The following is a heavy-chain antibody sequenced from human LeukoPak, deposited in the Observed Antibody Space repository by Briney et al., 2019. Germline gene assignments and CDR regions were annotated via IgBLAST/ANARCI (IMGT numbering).Heavy chain of an antibody. J-gene: IGHJ6*03. D-gene: IGHD3-22*01. CDR1: GFIFSDYA. V-gene: IGHV3-20*04. CDR3: ARQFKNLRNYYNGSGNNPTYYYNLDV. Sequence: GGSLRLSCTASGFIFSDYAMSWVRQAPGKGLEWVSGINWNGGSTGYADSVKGRFTISRDNAKNSLYLQMNSLRAEDTALYYCARQFKNLRNYYNGSGNNPTYYYNLDVGGKGTTVTVSS. CDR2: INWNGGST.